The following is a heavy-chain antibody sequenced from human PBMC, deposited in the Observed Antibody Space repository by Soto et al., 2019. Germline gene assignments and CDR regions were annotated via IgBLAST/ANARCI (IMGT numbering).Heavy chain of an antibody. CDR1: GFTFSSYS. CDR2: ISSSSSYI. V-gene: IGHV3-21*01. CDR3: ARAFNLLPVPDAFDI. J-gene: IGHJ3*02. Sequence: GGSLRLSCAASGFTFSSYSMNWVRQAPGKGLEWVSSISSSSSYIYYADSVKGRFTISRDNAKNSLYLQMNSLRAEDTAVYYCARAFNLLPVPDAFDIWGQGTMVTVSS.